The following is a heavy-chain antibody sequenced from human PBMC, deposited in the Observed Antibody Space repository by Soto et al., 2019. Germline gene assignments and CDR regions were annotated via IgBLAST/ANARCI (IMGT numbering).Heavy chain of an antibody. V-gene: IGHV3-48*01. CDR1: GFTFSSYS. Sequence: GSLRLSCAASGFTFSSYSMNWVRQAPGKGLEWVSYVTSSSSTIYYADSVKGRFTISRDNAKNSLYLQMNSLRAEDTAVYYCARTCSGGTCSFDYWGQGTLVTVSS. CDR3: ARTCSGGTCSFDY. J-gene: IGHJ4*02. D-gene: IGHD2-15*01. CDR2: VTSSSSTI.